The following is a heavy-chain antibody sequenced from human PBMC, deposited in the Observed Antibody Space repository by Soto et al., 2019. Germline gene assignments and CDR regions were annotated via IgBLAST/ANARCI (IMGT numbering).Heavy chain of an antibody. D-gene: IGHD7-27*01. CDR2: ISYTGRT. V-gene: IGHV4-61*03. J-gene: IGHJ6*02. CDR1: GDSVTSGSYY. Sequence: LSLTCIVSGDSVTSGSYYWTWLRQPPGKGLEWIGYISYTGRTKYNPSLQSRVIISVDTSKNDFSLNLSSVTAADTAVYFCAREWGLLPYYVMNVWGHGTAVTVSS. CDR3: AREWGLLPYYVMNV.